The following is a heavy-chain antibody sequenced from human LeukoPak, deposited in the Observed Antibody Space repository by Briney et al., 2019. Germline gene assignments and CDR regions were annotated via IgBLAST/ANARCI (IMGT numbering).Heavy chain of an antibody. CDR1: GFTFSSHS. CDR2: ITSSGDSV. CDR3: ARDSGYNYGYFDY. Sequence: GGSLRLSCAASGFTFSSHSMNWVRQAPGKGLEWVASITSSGDSVSYAGSLRGQFTISRDNAKNSLYLQMNSLRVDDTAVYYCARDSGYNYGYFDYWGQGTLVTVSS. D-gene: IGHD5-18*01. V-gene: IGHV3-21*01. J-gene: IGHJ4*02.